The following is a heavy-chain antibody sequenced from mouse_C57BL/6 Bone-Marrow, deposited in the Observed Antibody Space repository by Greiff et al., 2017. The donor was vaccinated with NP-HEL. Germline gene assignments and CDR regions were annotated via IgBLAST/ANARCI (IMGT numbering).Heavy chain of an antibody. CDR3: ARDQDDGYYYYAMDY. Sequence: QVQLKQPGAELVKPGASVKLSCKASGYTFTSYWMQWVKQRPGQGLEWIGEIDPSDSYTNYNQKFKGKATLTVDTSSSTAYMQLSSLTSEDSAVYYCARDQDDGYYYYAMDYWGQGTSVTVSS. D-gene: IGHD2-3*01. J-gene: IGHJ4*01. CDR2: IDPSDSYT. V-gene: IGHV1-50*01. CDR1: GYTFTSYW.